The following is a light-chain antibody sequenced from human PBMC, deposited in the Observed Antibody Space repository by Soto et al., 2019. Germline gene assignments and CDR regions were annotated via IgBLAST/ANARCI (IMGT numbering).Light chain of an antibody. CDR1: SSDVGAYNY. J-gene: IGLJ2*01. V-gene: IGLV2-14*01. CDR3: TSWTTSTTMK. CDR2: DVN. Sequence: QSALTQPASVSGSPGQSITISCTGTSSDVGAYNYVSWYQQHPGKAPKLMIYDVNIRPSGVSNRFSGSKSGNTASLTISGLQAEDEADYYCTSWTTSTTMKFGGGNKVTV.